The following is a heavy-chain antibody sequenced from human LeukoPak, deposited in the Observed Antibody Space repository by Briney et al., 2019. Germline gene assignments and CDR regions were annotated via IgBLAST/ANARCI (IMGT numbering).Heavy chain of an antibody. D-gene: IGHD3-16*01. Sequence: GGSLRLSCAASGFTFSSYSMNWVRQAPGKGLEWVSAISGSGGSTYYADSVKGRFTISRDNSKNTLYLQMNSLRAEDTAVYYCAKVITFGVSGYWGQGTLVTVSS. CDR3: AKVITFGVSGY. V-gene: IGHV3-23*01. J-gene: IGHJ4*02. CDR1: GFTFSSYS. CDR2: ISGSGGST.